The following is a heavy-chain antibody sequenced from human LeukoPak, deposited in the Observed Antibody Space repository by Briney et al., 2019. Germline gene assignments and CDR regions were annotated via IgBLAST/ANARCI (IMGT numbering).Heavy chain of an antibody. Sequence: GGSLRLSCAASGFTFSDYWMHWVRQAPGKGPVWVSRIDFDANNTLYADSVKGRFTISRDNSKSTLYLQMNSLRAEDTAVYYCAKRGLGYWGQGTLVTVSS. V-gene: IGHV3-74*01. D-gene: IGHD3/OR15-3a*01. CDR3: AKRGLGY. CDR1: GFTFSDYW. CDR2: IDFDANNT. J-gene: IGHJ4*02.